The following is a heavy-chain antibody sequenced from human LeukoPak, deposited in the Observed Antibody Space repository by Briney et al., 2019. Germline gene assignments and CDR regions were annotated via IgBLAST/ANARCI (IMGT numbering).Heavy chain of an antibody. CDR3: ARGDSSSYEVYFDY. D-gene: IGHD6-13*01. J-gene: IGHJ4*02. CDR2: IWYDGTNK. CDR1: GFTFSSYG. Sequence: GGSLRLSCAASGFTFSSYGIHWVRQAPGKGLEWVAVIWYDGTNKYYADSVKGRFTISRDNSKNTLYLQMNSLRAEDTAVYYCARGDSSSYEVYFDYWGQGTLVTVSS. V-gene: IGHV3-33*01.